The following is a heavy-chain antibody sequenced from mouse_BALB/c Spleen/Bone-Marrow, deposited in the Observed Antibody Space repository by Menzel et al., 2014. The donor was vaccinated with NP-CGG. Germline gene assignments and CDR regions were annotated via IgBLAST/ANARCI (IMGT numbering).Heavy chain of an antibody. CDR2: INPSSGYT. V-gene: IGHV1-4*02. J-gene: IGHJ3*01. CDR3: ARYWFAY. Sequence: QVQLQQSAAELARPGASVQMSCKASGYTFTSYTVHWVKQRPGQGLEWIGYINPSSGYTEYNQKFKDKTTLTADKSSSSAYMQLSSLTSEDSPVYFCARYWFAYWGQGTLVTVSA. CDR1: GYTFTSYT.